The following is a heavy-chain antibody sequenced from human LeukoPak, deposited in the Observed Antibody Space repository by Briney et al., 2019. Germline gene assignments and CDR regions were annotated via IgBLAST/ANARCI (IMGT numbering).Heavy chain of an antibody. CDR1: GFTYSNYF. V-gene: IGHV3-23*01. CDR3: AKYCSGVGCYSGLDY. D-gene: IGHD2-15*01. CDR2: ITGSGGTT. Sequence: GGSLRLSCAASGFTYSNYFMSWVRQPPGKGLEWVSTITGSGGTTYYADSMKGRFTISRDNSKNTLYLHMNSLRAEDTAIYYCAKYCSGVGCYSGLDYWGQGALVTVSS. J-gene: IGHJ4*02.